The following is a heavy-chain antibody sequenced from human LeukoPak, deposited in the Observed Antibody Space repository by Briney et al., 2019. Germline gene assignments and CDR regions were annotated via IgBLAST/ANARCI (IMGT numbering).Heavy chain of an antibody. CDR3: AKSTFSLYSGILYFGG. CDR1: GFTFSSYA. V-gene: IGHV3-23*01. J-gene: IGHJ1*01. Sequence: PGESLTLSCAVWGFTFSSYAMRWVRQPPGKGLEWVSANSGSCGSTYYADAVESRFTNSRDNSENTLYVQMNSLRAEDTAVYDCAKSTFSLYSGILYFGGWGQGAIVTVAS. CDR2: NSGSCGST. D-gene: IGHD2-8*01.